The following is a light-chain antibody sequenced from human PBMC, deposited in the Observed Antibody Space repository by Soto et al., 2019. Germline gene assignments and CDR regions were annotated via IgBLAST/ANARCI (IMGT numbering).Light chain of an antibody. CDR1: QSVSRSS. CDR3: QHCDDSFT. J-gene: IGKJ3*01. CDR2: STS. Sequence: EVVLTQSPDTLSLSPGDRATLSCRASQSVSRSSLAWYQQKPGQAPRLLVYSTSTGATGIPDRFSGSGSGTDFTLTISRLEPEDFAVYYCQHCDDSFTFGPGTKVEI. V-gene: IGKV3-20*01.